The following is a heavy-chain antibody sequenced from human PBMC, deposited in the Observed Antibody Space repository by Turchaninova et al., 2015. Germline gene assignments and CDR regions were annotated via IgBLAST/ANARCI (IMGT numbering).Heavy chain of an antibody. J-gene: IGHJ4*02. CDR3: ATILAVAGESFDY. Sequence: EVQLVESGGGLVQPGGSLRLSCTASGFAFSTSWMTWVRRAPGKGLGGVANLNEDGTRTYNVGSVRVRFTISRDNAKTSLYLQMESLRFEDTAVYYCATILAVAGESFDYWGQGALVTVSS. V-gene: IGHV3-7*01. CDR1: GFAFSTSW. D-gene: IGHD6-19*01. CDR2: LNEDGTRT.